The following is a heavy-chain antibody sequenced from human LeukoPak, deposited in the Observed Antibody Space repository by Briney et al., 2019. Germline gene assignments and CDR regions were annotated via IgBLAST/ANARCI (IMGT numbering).Heavy chain of an antibody. V-gene: IGHV3-43D*03. Sequence: PGGSLRLSCAASGFTFDDYAMHWVRQAPGKGLEWVSLISWDGGSADYADSVKGRFTISRDNSKNSLYLQMNSLRAEDTALYYCAKDISSGYDLAIDYWGQGTLVTVSS. J-gene: IGHJ4*02. CDR1: GFTFDDYA. CDR3: AKDISSGYDLAIDY. CDR2: ISWDGGSA. D-gene: IGHD5-12*01.